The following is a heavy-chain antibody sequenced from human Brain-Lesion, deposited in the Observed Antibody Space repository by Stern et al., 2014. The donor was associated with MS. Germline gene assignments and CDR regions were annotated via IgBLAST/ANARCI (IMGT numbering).Heavy chain of an antibody. CDR1: GGSISSSNW. CDR3: ARFPASRPHVFDS. V-gene: IGHV4-4*02. J-gene: IGHJ4*02. Sequence: QVQLQESGPGLVKPSGTLSLTCAVSGGSISSSNWWSWVRQSPGKGLEWIGESDHSGSTIYNPSLKSRVTVSVDKSKTPFSLTRRSVTAADTAVYFCARFPASRPHVFDSWGQGTLVTVSS. D-gene: IGHD6-13*01. CDR2: SDHSGST.